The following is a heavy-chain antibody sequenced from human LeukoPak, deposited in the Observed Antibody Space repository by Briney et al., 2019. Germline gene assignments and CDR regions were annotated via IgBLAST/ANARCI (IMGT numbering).Heavy chain of an antibody. D-gene: IGHD3-10*01. CDR3: AKFSVVRGVDH. J-gene: IGHJ4*02. CDR1: GFTFSNFW. CDR2: IYSGGST. Sequence: AGGSLRLSCAAAGFTFSNFWMSWVRQAPGKGLEWVSVIYSGGSTYYADSVKGRFTISRDNSKNTLYLQMNSLRVEDTAVYYCAKFSVVRGVDHWGQGTLVTVSS. V-gene: IGHV3-66*01.